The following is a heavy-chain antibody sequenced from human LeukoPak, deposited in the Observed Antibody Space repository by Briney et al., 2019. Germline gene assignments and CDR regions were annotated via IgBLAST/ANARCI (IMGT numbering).Heavy chain of an antibody. CDR1: GGSIGSGGYY. Sequence: SETLSLTCTVSGGSIGSGGYYWSWSRQHPGKGLEWIGYIYYSGSTYYNPSLKSRVTISVDTSKNQFSLKLSSVTAADTAVYYCARESGVTHYYYGMDVWGKGTTVTVSS. CDR2: IYYSGST. V-gene: IGHV4-31*03. J-gene: IGHJ6*04. D-gene: IGHD2-21*02. CDR3: ARESGVTHYYYGMDV.